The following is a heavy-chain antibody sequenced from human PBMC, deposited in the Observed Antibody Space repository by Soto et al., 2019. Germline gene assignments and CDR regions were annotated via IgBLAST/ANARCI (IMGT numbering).Heavy chain of an antibody. CDR2: IYPGDSDT. J-gene: IGHJ4*02. CDR1: GYSFTNYW. V-gene: IGHV5-51*01. D-gene: IGHD6-6*01. Sequence: GESLKISCKGSGYSFTNYWIAWVRQMPGKGLEWMGIIYPGDSDTRYSPSFQGQVTISADRSISTAYLQWSSLKASDTAMYYCARSYTSSSERDYWGQGTLVTVSS. CDR3: ARSYTSSSERDY.